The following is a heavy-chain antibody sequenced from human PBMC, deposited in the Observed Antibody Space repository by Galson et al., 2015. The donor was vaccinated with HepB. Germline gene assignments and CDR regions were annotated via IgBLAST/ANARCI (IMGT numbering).Heavy chain of an antibody. CDR1: GFTFSNAW. J-gene: IGHJ6*02. Sequence: SLRLSCAASGFTFSNAWMSWVRQAPGKGLEWVGRIKSKTDGGTTDYAAPVKSRFTISRDDSKNTLYLQMNSLKTEDTAVYYCTTGGRDLWSGYKGARGYYGYYYGIDVWGQGTTVTVSS. V-gene: IGHV3-15*01. D-gene: IGHD3-3*01. CDR3: TTGGRDLWSGYKGARGYYGYYYGIDV. CDR2: IKSKTDGGTT.